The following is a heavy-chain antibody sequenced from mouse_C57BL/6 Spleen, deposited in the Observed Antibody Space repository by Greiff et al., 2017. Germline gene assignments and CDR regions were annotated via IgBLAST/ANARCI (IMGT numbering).Heavy chain of an antibody. CDR3: ARGMTTVVERYFDV. V-gene: IGHV1-69*01. CDR1: GYTFTSYW. D-gene: IGHD1-1*01. CDR2: IDPSDSYT. Sequence: VQLQQPGAELVMPGASVKLSCKASGYTFTSYWMHWVKQRPGQGLEWIGEIDPSDSYTNYNQKFKGKSTLTVDKSSSTAYMQLSSLTSEDSAVYYGARGMTTVVERYFDVWGTGTTVTGSS. J-gene: IGHJ1*03.